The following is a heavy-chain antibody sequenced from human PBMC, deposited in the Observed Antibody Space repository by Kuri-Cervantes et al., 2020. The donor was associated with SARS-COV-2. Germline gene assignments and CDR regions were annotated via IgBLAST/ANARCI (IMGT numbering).Heavy chain of an antibody. CDR3: ARDPGGVFLRGIMILSAHWFDT. D-gene: IGHD3-9*01. Sequence: GGSLRLSCAASGFTFSSYWMSWVRQAPGKGLEWVANIKQDGSEKYYVDSVKGRFTISRDNAKNSLYLRMNSLRAEDTAVYYCARDPGGVFLRGIMILSAHWFDTWGQGTLVTVSS. CDR1: GFTFSSYW. CDR2: IKQDGSEK. V-gene: IGHV3-7*01. J-gene: IGHJ5*02.